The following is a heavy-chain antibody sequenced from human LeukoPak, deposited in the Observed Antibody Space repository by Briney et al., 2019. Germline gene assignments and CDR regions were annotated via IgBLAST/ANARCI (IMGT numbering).Heavy chain of an antibody. Sequence: ASVKVSCKASGYTFTGYYMHWVRQAPGQGLEWMGWINPNSGGTNYAQKFQGRVTMTRDTSISTAYMELSRLRSDDTAVHYCARGSSSTSHLHLRYYMDVWGKGTTVTVSS. V-gene: IGHV1-2*02. D-gene: IGHD2-2*01. J-gene: IGHJ6*03. CDR2: INPNSGGT. CDR1: GYTFTGYY. CDR3: ARGSSSTSHLHLRYYMDV.